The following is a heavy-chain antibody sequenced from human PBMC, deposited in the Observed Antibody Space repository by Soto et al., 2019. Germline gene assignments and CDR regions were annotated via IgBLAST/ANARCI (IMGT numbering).Heavy chain of an antibody. V-gene: IGHV4-28*01. CDR2: IYYSGST. CDR3: ARVLGDSSSWQSNLGSWFDP. Sequence: SETLSLTCAVSGYSISSSNWWGWIRQPPGKGLEWIGYIYYSGSTYYNPSLKSRVTMSVDTSKNQFSLKLSSVTAVDTAVYYCARVLGDSSSWQSNLGSWFDPWGQGTLVTVSS. J-gene: IGHJ5*02. CDR1: GYSISSSNW. D-gene: IGHD6-13*01.